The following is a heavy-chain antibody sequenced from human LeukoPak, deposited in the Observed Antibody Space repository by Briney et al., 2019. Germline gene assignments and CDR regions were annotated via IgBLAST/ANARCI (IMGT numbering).Heavy chain of an antibody. D-gene: IGHD2-2*01. CDR3: ARDGYIVVVPAASQKGIPTNWYDP. V-gene: IGHV3-23*01. J-gene: IGHJ5*02. Sequence: GGSLRLSCAASGFNFSTYAMTWVRQAPGKGLEWVSTISNSGVSAYYADSVKGRFTISSDNSKNTLYLQMNSLRAEDTAVYYCARDGYIVVVPAASQKGIPTNWYDPWGQGTLVTVSS. CDR1: GFNFSTYA. CDR2: ISNSGVSA.